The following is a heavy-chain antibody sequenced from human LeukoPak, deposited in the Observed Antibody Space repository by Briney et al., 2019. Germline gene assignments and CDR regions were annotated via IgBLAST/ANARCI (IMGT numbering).Heavy chain of an antibody. V-gene: IGHV1-2*02. CDR3: ASLSVGEPDY. J-gene: IGHJ4*02. Sequence: GASVKVSCKASGDSLTGDYMHCVRQAPGQGLEWMGWINPNSGGTNYAQKFQGRVTMTRDTSISTAYMELSRISSDATAVYYCASLSVGEPDYWGQGTLVTVSS. CDR1: GDSLTGDY. D-gene: IGHD1-26*01. CDR2: INPNSGGT.